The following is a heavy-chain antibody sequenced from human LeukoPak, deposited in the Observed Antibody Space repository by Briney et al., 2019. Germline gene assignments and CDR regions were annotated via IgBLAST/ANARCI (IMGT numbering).Heavy chain of an antibody. Sequence: GGSLRLSCAASGFTFSSYWMSWVRQAPGKGLEWVANIKQDGSEKYYVDSVKGRFTISRDNAKNSLYLQMNSLRGEDTAVYYCVRGGGSSWYYYYGMGVWGQGTTVTVSS. D-gene: IGHD6-13*01. CDR2: IKQDGSEK. J-gene: IGHJ6*02. CDR3: VRGGGSSWYYYYGMGV. V-gene: IGHV3-7*04. CDR1: GFTFSSYW.